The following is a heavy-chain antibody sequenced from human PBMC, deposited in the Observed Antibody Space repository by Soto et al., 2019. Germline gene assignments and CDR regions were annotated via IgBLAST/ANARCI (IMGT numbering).Heavy chain of an antibody. CDR1: GYTFTSYY. D-gene: IGHD3-22*01. Sequence: QVQLVQSGAEVKKPGASVKVSCKASGYTFTSYYMHWVRQAPGQGLEWMGIINPSGGSTSYAQKFLGRVTMTRDTSTSTVYMELSSLRSEDTAVYYCARDRNYDSSGSPYYYYGMDVWGQGTTVTVSS. J-gene: IGHJ6*02. CDR3: ARDRNYDSSGSPYYYYGMDV. V-gene: IGHV1-46*01. CDR2: INPSGGST.